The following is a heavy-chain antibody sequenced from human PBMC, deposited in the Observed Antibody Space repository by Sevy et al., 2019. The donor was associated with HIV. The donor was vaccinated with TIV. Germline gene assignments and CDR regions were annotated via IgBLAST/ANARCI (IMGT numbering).Heavy chain of an antibody. CDR2: IRGSGIST. CDR1: GFTFSSYA. CDR3: AKGIGYSGYETDY. V-gene: IGHV3-23*01. Sequence: GGSLRLSCAASGFTFSSYAMSWVRQAPGKGLEWVSAIRGSGISTYYADSVKGRFTISRDNSKNTLYLQMNNLRAEDTAVFYCAKGIGYSGYETDYSGQGTLVTVSS. D-gene: IGHD5-12*01. J-gene: IGHJ4*02.